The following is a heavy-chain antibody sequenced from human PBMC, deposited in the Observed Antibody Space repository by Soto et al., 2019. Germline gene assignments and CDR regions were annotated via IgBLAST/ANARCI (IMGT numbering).Heavy chain of an antibody. CDR1: GFSFTSYW. CDR2: IYPGDSDT. Sequence: PGESLKISCKGSGFSFTSYWIGWVRQMPGKGLEWMGIIYPGDSDTRYSPSFQGQVTISADKSITTAYLQWRSLKASDAAMYYCARSPCGGDCIRFDPWGQGTLVTVSS. CDR3: ARSPCGGDCIRFDP. D-gene: IGHD2-21*02. J-gene: IGHJ5*02. V-gene: IGHV5-51*01.